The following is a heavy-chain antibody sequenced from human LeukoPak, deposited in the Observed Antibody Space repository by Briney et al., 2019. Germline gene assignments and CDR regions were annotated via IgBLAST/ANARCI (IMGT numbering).Heavy chain of an antibody. CDR3: ARSLPYDSSGYYLGYFDY. CDR1: GYTFTSYG. D-gene: IGHD3-22*01. V-gene: IGHV1-18*01. J-gene: IGHJ4*02. CDR2: ISAYNGNT. Sequence: GASVKVSCKASGYTFTSYGISWVRQAPGQGLEWMGWISAYNGNTNYAQKLQGRVTMTTDTSTSTAYMELRSLRSDDTAVYYCARSLPYDSSGYYLGYFDYWGQGTLVTVSS.